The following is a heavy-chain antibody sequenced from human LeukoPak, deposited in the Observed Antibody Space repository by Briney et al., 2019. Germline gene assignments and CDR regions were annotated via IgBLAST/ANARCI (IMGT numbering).Heavy chain of an antibody. V-gene: IGHV4-4*07. CDR2: IYTSGST. Sequence: SETLSLTCTVSGGSISSYYWSWIRQPAGKGLEWIGRIYTSGSTNYNPSLKSRVTMSVDTSKNQFSLKLSSVTAADTAVYYCARDRPVITMVRGAPLYYFDYWGQGTLVTVSS. CDR3: ARDRPVITMVRGAPLYYFDY. CDR1: GGSISSYY. D-gene: IGHD3-10*01. J-gene: IGHJ4*02.